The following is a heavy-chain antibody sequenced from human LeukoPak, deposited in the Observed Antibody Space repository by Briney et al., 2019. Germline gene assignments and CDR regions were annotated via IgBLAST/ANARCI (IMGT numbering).Heavy chain of an antibody. CDR3: ARDSSWSPDY. D-gene: IGHD1-1*01. CDR2: IIPILGIA. Sequence: GASVKVSCKASGGTFSSYAISWVRQAPGQGLEWMGRIIPILGIANYAHKFQGRVTITADKSTSTAYMELSSLRSEDTAVYYCARDSSWSPDYWGQGTLVTVSS. CDR1: GGTFSSYA. V-gene: IGHV1-69*04. J-gene: IGHJ4*02.